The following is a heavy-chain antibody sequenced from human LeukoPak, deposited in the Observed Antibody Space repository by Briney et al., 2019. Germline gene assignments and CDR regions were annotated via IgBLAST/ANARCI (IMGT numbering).Heavy chain of an antibody. V-gene: IGHV3-23*01. CDR2: ISGSGGST. Sequence: GGSLRLSGAASRFTFSSYAMSWVRQAPGKGLKWVSAISGSGGSTYYADSVKGRFTISRDNSKNTLYLQMNSLRAEDTAVYYCAKDRSSRDGYNYFDYWGQGTLVTVSS. J-gene: IGHJ4*02. CDR1: RFTFSSYA. D-gene: IGHD5-24*01. CDR3: AKDRSSRDGYNYFDY.